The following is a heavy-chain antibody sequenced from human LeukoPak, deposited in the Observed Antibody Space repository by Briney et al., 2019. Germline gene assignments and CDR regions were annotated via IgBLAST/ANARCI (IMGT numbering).Heavy chain of an antibody. Sequence: SETLSLTCIVSGGSISSTTYYWGWIRQPPGKRLEWIGSIYYSGSTYYNPSLKSRVTISVDTSKNQFSLKLSSVTAADTAVYYCASYVWGSYFGPKRFDYWGQGTLVTVSS. D-gene: IGHD3-16*01. V-gene: IGHV4-39*01. J-gene: IGHJ4*02. CDR2: IYYSGST. CDR1: GGSISSTTYY. CDR3: ASYVWGSYFGPKRFDY.